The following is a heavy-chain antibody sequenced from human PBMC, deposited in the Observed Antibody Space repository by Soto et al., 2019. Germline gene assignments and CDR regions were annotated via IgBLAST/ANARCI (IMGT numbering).Heavy chain of an antibody. Sequence: GGSLRLSCAASGFTFSSYWMHWVRQAPGKGLVWVSRINSDGSSTSYADSVKGRFTISRDNAKNTLYLQMNSLRAEDTAVYYCAREVDYSGYQLDYWGQGTLVTVSS. CDR1: GFTFSSYW. J-gene: IGHJ4*02. CDR3: AREVDYSGYQLDY. V-gene: IGHV3-74*01. D-gene: IGHD5-12*01. CDR2: INSDGSST.